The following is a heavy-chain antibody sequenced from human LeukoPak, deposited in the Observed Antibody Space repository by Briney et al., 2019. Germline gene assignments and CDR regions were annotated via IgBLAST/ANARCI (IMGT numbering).Heavy chain of an antibody. D-gene: IGHD2-15*01. CDR2: IYYSGST. CDR1: GGSISSSSYY. J-gene: IGHJ6*03. Sequence: PSETLSLTCTVSGGSISSSSYYWGWIRQPPGKGLEWIGSIYYSGSTYYNPSLKSRVTISVDTSKNQFSLKLSSVTAADTAVYYCARGRVSGYYYYYMDVWGKGTTVTISS. V-gene: IGHV4-39*07. CDR3: ARGRVSGYYYYYMDV.